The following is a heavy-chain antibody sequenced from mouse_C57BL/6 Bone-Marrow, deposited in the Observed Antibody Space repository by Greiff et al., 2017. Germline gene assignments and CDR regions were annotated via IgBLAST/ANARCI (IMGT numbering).Heavy chain of an antibody. V-gene: IGHV1-63*01. J-gene: IGHJ4*01. D-gene: IGHD1-2*01. CDR1: GYTFTNYW. Sequence: VQLQQPGAELVRPGTSVKMSCKASGYTFTNYWIGWAKQRPGHGLEWIGDIYPGGGYTNYNEKFKGKATLTADKSSSTAYMQVSSLTSEDSAVYYCARGGYGGYAMEYWGEGTSGTVSS. CDR2: IYPGGGYT. CDR3: ARGGYGGYAMEY.